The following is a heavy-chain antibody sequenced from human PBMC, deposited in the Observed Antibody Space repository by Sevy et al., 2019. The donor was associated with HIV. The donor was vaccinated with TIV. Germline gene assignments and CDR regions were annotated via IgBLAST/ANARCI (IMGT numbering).Heavy chain of an antibody. D-gene: IGHD3-10*01. J-gene: IGHJ6*04. CDR1: GYTFTGYY. V-gene: IGHV1-2*02. CDR2: INPNSGGT. CDR3: ARDSERAYHYYGSGSYMDV. Sequence: ASVKVSCKASGYTFTGYYMHWVRQAPGQGLEWMGWINPNSGGTNYAQKFQGRVTMTRDTSISTAYMELSRLRSDDTAVYYCARDSERAYHYYGSGSYMDVWGKWTTVTVSS.